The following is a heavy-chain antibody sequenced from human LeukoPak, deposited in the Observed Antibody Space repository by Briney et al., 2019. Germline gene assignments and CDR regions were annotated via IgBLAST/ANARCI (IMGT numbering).Heavy chain of an antibody. Sequence: SETLSLTCTVSGGSISSNIYFWAWIRQPPGKGLEWIGSIYYSGSTYYNPSLKSRLTVSVDTSKNQFSLKLSSVTAADTAVYYCARAKYRDGDTVLPLVAFDIWGQGTMVTVSS. D-gene: IGHD4-17*01. CDR2: IYYSGST. J-gene: IGHJ3*02. CDR3: ARAKYRDGDTVLPLVAFDI. CDR1: GGSISSNIYF. V-gene: IGHV4-39*07.